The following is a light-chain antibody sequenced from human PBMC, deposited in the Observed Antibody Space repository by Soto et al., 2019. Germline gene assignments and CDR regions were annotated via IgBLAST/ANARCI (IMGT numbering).Light chain of an antibody. J-gene: IGKJ4*01. CDR1: RGFRGN. Sequence: AIRMTQSPSSFSASTGDRVTIPCRPGRGFRGNLAWYQVKPGKAPRLLIYTASYLESGVPSRFSGSGSGTDFTLTISSLQSEDFAVYYCQQYFSYPLTFGGGTKVEIK. CDR3: QQYFSYPLT. V-gene: IGKV1-8*01. CDR2: TAS.